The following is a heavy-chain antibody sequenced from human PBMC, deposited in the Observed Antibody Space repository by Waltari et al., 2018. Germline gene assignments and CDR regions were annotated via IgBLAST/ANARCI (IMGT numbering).Heavy chain of an antibody. CDR1: GYSISSGYY. V-gene: IGHV4-38-2*01. D-gene: IGHD3-16*01. Sequence: QVQLQESGPGLVKPSDTLSLTCAVSGYSISSGYYWGWIRQPPGKGLAWIGNVYHSGSTYYNPSLRSRVTRSVDTSKNQFSLKLGSVTAADTAVYYCARHVYTTLDYWGQGTLVTVSS. CDR2: VYHSGST. CDR3: ARHVYTTLDY. J-gene: IGHJ4*02.